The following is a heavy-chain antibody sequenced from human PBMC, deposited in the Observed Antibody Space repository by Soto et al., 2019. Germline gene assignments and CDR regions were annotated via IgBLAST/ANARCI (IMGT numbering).Heavy chain of an antibody. CDR1: GASISSSNW. Sequence: ESLSPSCSVSGASISSSNWWSWVRQPPGKGLEWIGEIYHSGSTNYNPSLKSRFTISRDNSKNKLYLQMNSLRAEDTAVYYCASNDYGEYWGQGTLVTVSS. V-gene: IGHV4-4*02. J-gene: IGHJ4*02. CDR2: IYHSGST. CDR3: ASNDYGEY.